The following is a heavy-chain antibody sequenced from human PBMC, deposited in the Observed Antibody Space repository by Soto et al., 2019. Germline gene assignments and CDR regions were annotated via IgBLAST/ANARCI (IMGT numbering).Heavy chain of an antibody. V-gene: IGHV4-61*01. CDR2: IYYSGST. CDR3: GRFPLGVERATTPDAFDI. D-gene: IGHD1-1*01. Sequence: PSETLSLTCTVSGGSVSSGSYYWSWIRQPPGKGLEWIGYIYYSGSTNYNPSLKSRVTISVDTSKNQFSLKLSSVTAADPAVYYCGRFPLGVERATTPDAFDIWGQGIMVS. J-gene: IGHJ3*02. CDR1: GGSVSSGSYY.